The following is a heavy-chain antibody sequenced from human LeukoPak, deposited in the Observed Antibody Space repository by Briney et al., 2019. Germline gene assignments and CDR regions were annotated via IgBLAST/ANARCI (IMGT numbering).Heavy chain of an antibody. CDR3: ARGHSTGCFDY. D-gene: IGHD1-14*01. CDR2: INSGGSDS. V-gene: IGHV3-74*01. J-gene: IGHJ4*02. CDR1: GFTFSSYW. Sequence: GGCLRLSCAASGFTFSSYWIHWVRQAPGKGLLWVSRINSGGSDSIYADSVKGRFTISRDNAQNTVYLQMNSLRAEDTAIYYCARGHSTGCFDYWGQGTLVTVSS.